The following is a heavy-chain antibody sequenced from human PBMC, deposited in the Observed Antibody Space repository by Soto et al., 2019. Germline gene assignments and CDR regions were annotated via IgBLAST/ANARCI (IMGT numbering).Heavy chain of an antibody. CDR1: GGTFSSYA. Sequence: QVQLVQSGAEVKKPGSLVKVSCKASGGTFSSYAISWVRQAPGQGLEWMGGIIPIFGTANYAQKFQGRVTITADESTSTAYMELSSLRSEDTAVYYCAREGGTAHYDFWSGYYKGDAFDIWGQGTMVTVSS. D-gene: IGHD3-3*01. J-gene: IGHJ3*02. V-gene: IGHV1-69*01. CDR3: AREGGTAHYDFWSGYYKGDAFDI. CDR2: IIPIFGTA.